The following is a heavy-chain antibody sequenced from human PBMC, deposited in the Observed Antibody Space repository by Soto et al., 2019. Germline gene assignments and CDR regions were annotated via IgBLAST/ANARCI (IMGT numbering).Heavy chain of an antibody. CDR1: GFTFSNYG. V-gene: IGHV3-23*01. D-gene: IGHD2-21*01. Sequence: EVQLLESGGGLIQPGGSLRLSCEASGFTFSNYGMTWVRLAPGKGLEWVSTISGSGGRTFYAEPVKGRFTISRDNSKNTLYLQMNSLRAEDTAVYYCAKEMIASTLADFFDYWGQGTLVTGSS. CDR2: ISGSGGRT. J-gene: IGHJ4*02. CDR3: AKEMIASTLADFFDY.